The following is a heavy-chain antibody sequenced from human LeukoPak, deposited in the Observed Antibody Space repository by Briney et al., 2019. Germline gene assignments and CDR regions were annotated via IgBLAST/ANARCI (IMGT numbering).Heavy chain of an antibody. CDR3: ARAGWEIRDAFDI. CDR2: IYYSGST. D-gene: IGHD1-26*01. V-gene: IGHV4-59*11. CDR1: GGSISSHY. Sequence: PSETLSLTCTVSGGSISSHYWSWIRQPPGKGLEWIGYIYYSGSTKYNPSLKSRVTISVDTSKNQFSLKLSSVTAADTAVYYCARAGWEIRDAFDIWGQGTMVTVSS. J-gene: IGHJ3*02.